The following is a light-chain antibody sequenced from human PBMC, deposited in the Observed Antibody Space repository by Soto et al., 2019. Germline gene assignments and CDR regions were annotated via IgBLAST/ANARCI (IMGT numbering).Light chain of an antibody. V-gene: IGKV3-20*01. J-gene: IGKJ1*01. Sequence: EIELTQSPGTLSMYPGERATLSCRAIQSVSSSYLAWYQQKPGQAPRLLIYGASSRATGITDSFSGSGSGTDFTLTISRLEPEDFAVYYCQQYGSSLTWTFGQGTKV. CDR3: QQYGSSLTWT. CDR2: GAS. CDR1: QSVSSSY.